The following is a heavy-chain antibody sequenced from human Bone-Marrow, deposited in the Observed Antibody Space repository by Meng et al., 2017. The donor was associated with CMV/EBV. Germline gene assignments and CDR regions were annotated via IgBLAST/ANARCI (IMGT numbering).Heavy chain of an antibody. D-gene: IGHD2-2*01. Sequence: ASVKVSCKASGYTFTSYDINWVRQATGQGLEWMGWMNPNSGNTGYAQKFQGRVTMTRNTSISTAYMELSSLRSEDTAVYYCASRTGYCSSTSCRADEPGVDYWGQGTLVTVSS. CDR3: ASRTGYCSSTSCRADEPGVDY. CDR2: MNPNSGNT. J-gene: IGHJ4*02. V-gene: IGHV1-8*01. CDR1: GYTFTSYD.